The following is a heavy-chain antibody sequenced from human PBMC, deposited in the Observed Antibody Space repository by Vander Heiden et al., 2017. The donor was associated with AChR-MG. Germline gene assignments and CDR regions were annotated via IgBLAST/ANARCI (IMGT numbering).Heavy chain of an antibody. CDR1: GLTCGSYA. CDR3: ARVGRVIAVADTLH. CDR2: ISGSGGRT. Sequence: EVQLVSSGGGVLQPGGCLIPSCAASGLTCGSYAMSWVRQAPGKGLEWVSAISGSGGRTYYADSVKGRFTISRDNSKNTLYLQMNSLRAEDTAVYYCARVGRVIAVADTLHWGHGSLVTVSS. J-gene: IGHJ1*01. V-gene: IGHV3-23*04. D-gene: IGHD6-19*01.